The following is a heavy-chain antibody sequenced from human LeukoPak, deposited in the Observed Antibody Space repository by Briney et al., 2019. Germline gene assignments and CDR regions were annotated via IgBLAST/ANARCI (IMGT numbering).Heavy chain of an antibody. D-gene: IGHD6-13*01. CDR2: ISGSGGST. V-gene: IGHV3-23*01. J-gene: IGHJ6*02. CDR3: AKPVRSFQLVHYYYYGMDV. CDR1: GFTFSSYA. Sequence: GGSLRLSCAASGFTFSSYAMRWVRQAPGKGLEWVSAISGSGGSTYYADSVKGRFTISRDNSKTTLYLQMNSLRAEDTAVYYCAKPVRSFQLVHYYYYGMDVWGQGTTVTVSS.